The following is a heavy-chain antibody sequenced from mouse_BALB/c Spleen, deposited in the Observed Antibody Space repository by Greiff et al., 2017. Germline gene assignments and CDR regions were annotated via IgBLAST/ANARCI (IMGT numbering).Heavy chain of an antibody. CDR1: GFTFSSYG. D-gene: IGHD2-1*01. Sequence: DVKLQESGGGLVQPGGSLKLSCAASGFTFSSYGMSWVRQTPDKRLELVATINSNGGSTYYPDSVKGRFTISRDNAKNTLYLQMSSLKSEDTAMYYCARDVYGNSYYYAMDYWGQGTSVTVSS. CDR3: ARDVYGNSYYYAMDY. V-gene: IGHV5-6-3*01. CDR2: INSNGGST. J-gene: IGHJ4*01.